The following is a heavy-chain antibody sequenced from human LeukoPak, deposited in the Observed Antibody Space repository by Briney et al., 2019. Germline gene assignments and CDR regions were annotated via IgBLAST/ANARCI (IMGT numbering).Heavy chain of an antibody. D-gene: IGHD6-19*01. Sequence: PGGSLRLSCAASGFTFSDYYMSWIRQAPGKGLEWVSYISSSGSTIYYADSVKGRFTISRDNAKNSLYLQMNSLRAEDTAVYYCARRSGVNSGWYSVYYMDVWGKGTTVTVSS. CDR1: GFTFSDYY. J-gene: IGHJ6*03. V-gene: IGHV3-11*01. CDR3: ARRSGVNSGWYSVYYMDV. CDR2: ISSSGSTI.